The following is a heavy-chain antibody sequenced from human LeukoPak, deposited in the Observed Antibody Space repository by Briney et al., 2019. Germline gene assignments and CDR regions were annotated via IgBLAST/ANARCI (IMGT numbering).Heavy chain of an antibody. CDR1: GYIFTGYY. V-gene: IGHV1-2*02. J-gene: IGHJ4*02. Sequence: ASVKVSCKASGYIFTGYYMHWVRQAPGQGLEWMGWINPNNGGTKHAQKFQGRVTMTRDTSISTAYMELSRLRSDDTAMYYCAKGNSIAAAGYWGQGTLVTVSS. CDR3: AKGNSIAAAGY. D-gene: IGHD6-13*01. CDR2: INPNNGGT.